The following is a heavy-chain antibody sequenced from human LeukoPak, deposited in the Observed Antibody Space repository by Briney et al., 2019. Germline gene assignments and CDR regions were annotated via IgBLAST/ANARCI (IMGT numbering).Heavy chain of an antibody. CDR3: AKSPSYCGVNCYSTFDY. V-gene: IGHV3-23*01. J-gene: IGHJ4*02. CDR2: ITNVGST. CDR1: GFTFSTNA. Sequence: GGSLRLSCAASGFTFSTNAMSWVRQAPGKGLEWVSAITNVGSTYYADSVRGRFTISRDNSRNTLYLQMNSLRAEDTAVYYCAKSPSYCGVNCYSTFDYWGQGTLVTVSS. D-gene: IGHD2-21*02.